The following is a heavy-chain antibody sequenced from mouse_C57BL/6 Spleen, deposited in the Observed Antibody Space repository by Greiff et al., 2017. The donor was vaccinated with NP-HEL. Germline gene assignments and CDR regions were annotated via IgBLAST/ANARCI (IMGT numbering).Heavy chain of an antibody. Sequence: QVQLQPSGAELVTPGASVTISCKASGYAFSRYWMNWVKQRPGTGLECIGQIYPGDGDTNYNGQFKGKATLTADKSSSTAYMQLSSLTSEDSAVYFCARSSSYVNYAMDYWGQGTSVTVSS. CDR1: GYAFSRYW. V-gene: IGHV1-80*01. D-gene: IGHD1-1*01. CDR3: ARSSSYVNYAMDY. CDR2: IYPGDGDT. J-gene: IGHJ4*01.